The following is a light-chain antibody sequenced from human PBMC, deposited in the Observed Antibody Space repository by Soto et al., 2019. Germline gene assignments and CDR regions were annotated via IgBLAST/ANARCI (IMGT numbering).Light chain of an antibody. CDR2: EAS. Sequence: DIPMTQSPSTLSASVGDRVTITCRASQSINTWLAWYQQKPGTVPKLLIYEASTLESGVPSRFSGSRSGTEFTLTVSSLQPDDFATYYCQQYNDSFPYTFGQGTKLEIK. CDR1: QSINTW. V-gene: IGKV1-5*03. CDR3: QQYNDSFPYT. J-gene: IGKJ2*01.